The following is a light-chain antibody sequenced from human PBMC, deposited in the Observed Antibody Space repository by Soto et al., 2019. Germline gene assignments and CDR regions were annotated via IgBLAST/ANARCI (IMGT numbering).Light chain of an antibody. CDR1: QSISSY. J-gene: IGKJ1*01. CDR2: AAS. V-gene: IGKV1-39*01. Sequence: DIQMTQSPSSLSASVGDRVHITCRASQSISSYLNWYQQKPVKAPKPLIYAASSLQSGVPSRFSGSGSGTDFTLTISSLQPEDFATYYCQQSYSTPRTFGQGTKVEIK. CDR3: QQSYSTPRT.